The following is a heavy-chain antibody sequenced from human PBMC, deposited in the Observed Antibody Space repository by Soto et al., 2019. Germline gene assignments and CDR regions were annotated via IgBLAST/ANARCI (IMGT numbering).Heavy chain of an antibody. CDR3: ASQAYYDGDCYA. Sequence: QVQLVKSGAEVKTPGASVKVSFKASGSTFTSYDINWVRQATGQGLDWMGWMNPNSGNTGYAENFQGRVTMTRNTPSSTAYMELSSLISEDTAVYYCASQAYYDGDCYAWGQGTLDT. V-gene: IGHV1-8*01. CDR1: GSTFTSYD. CDR2: MNPNSGNT. J-gene: IGHJ5*02. D-gene: IGHD2-21*02.